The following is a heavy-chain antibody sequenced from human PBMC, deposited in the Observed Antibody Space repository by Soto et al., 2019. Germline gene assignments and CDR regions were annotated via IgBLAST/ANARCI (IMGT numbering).Heavy chain of an antibody. V-gene: IGHV3-33*01. Sequence: QVQVVESGGGVVQPGRSLRLSCAASGFTFSSFGMHWVRQAPGKGLEWVSLIWYDGSKKSYGDSVKGRFTISRDNSRNSVEFQMDRLRGDDTAGHYCAPDGSVYSPWSGYYPSRNGMDVWGQGTTVTVSS. J-gene: IGHJ6*02. CDR1: GFTFSSFG. CDR2: IWYDGSKK. CDR3: APDGSVYSPWSGYYPSRNGMDV. D-gene: IGHD3-3*01.